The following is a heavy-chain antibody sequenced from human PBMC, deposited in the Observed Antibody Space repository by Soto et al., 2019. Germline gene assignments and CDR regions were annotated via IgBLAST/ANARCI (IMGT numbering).Heavy chain of an antibody. CDR1: GYTFTSYG. D-gene: IGHD2-21*01. Sequence: ASVKVSCKASGYTFTSYGISWVRQAPGQGLEWMGWISAYNGNTNYAQKLQGRVTMTTDTSTSTAYMELRSLRSDDTAVYYCARRAVIYGDLHCYYCYMDVWGKGTKVTV. CDR3: ARRAVIYGDLHCYYCYMDV. CDR2: ISAYNGNT. V-gene: IGHV1-18*01. J-gene: IGHJ6*03.